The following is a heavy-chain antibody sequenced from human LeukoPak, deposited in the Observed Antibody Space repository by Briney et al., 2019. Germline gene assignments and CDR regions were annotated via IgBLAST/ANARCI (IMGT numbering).Heavy chain of an antibody. D-gene: IGHD6-13*01. CDR1: GGSIRSYY. CDR3: ARVIGSRRYSSSWYFDY. V-gene: IGHV4-59*01. J-gene: IGHJ4*02. CDR2: IHYSGST. Sequence: SETLSLTYAVSGGSIRSYYWSWIRQPPGKELEWIGYIHYSGSTNNSPSLKSRVTISVDTSKNQFSLKLSSVTAADTAVYYCARVIGSRRYSSSWYFDYWGQGTLVTVSS.